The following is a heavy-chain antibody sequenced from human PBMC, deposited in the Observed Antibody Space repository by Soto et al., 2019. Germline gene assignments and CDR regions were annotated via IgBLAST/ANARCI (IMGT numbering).Heavy chain of an antibody. J-gene: IGHJ4*02. CDR1: GGSISSSSYY. CDR2: IYYSGST. Sequence: QLQLQESGPGLVKPSETLSLTCTVSGGSISSSSYYWGWIRQPPGKGLERIGSIYYSGSTYYNPSTKLRVPISVDTSNNQFSLKLSSVTAADTAVYYCARLGYCTNGVCSTDYWGQGTLVTVSS. D-gene: IGHD2-8*01. V-gene: IGHV4-39*01. CDR3: ARLGYCTNGVCSTDY.